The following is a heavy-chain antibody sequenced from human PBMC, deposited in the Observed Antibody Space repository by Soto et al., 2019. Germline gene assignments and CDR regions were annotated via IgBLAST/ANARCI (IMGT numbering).Heavy chain of an antibody. CDR2: IYYSGST. CDR1: GGSISSYY. J-gene: IGHJ5*02. V-gene: IGHV4-59*01. CDR3: AREVRAARRYNWFDP. D-gene: IGHD2-15*01. Sequence: SEILSLTCTVSGGSISSYYWSWIRQPPGKGLEWIGYIYYSGSTNYNPSLKSRVTISVDTSKNQFSLKLSSVTAADTAVYYCAREVRAARRYNWFDPWGQGTLVTVSS.